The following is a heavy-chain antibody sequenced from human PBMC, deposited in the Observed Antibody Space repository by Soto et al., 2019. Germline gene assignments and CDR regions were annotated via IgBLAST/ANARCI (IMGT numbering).Heavy chain of an antibody. D-gene: IGHD3-9*01. Sequence: EVQLVESGGGLVQPGGSLRLSCAASGFTFSSYSMNWVRQAPGKGLEWVSYISSSSSTIYYADSVKGRFTISRDNAKNSLYLQMNSLRAVDTAVYYCASTRGYDILTGYYGDYWGQGTLVTVSS. V-gene: IGHV3-48*01. CDR2: ISSSSSTI. CDR1: GFTFSSYS. CDR3: ASTRGYDILTGYYGDY. J-gene: IGHJ4*02.